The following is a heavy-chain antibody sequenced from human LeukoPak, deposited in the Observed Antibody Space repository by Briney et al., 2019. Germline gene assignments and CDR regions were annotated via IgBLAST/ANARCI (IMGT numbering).Heavy chain of an antibody. V-gene: IGHV3-21*01. J-gene: IGHJ6*03. CDR1: GFTFSSYS. Sequence: GSLRLSCAASGFTFSSYSVNWVRQAPGKGLEWVSSISSSSSYIYYADSVKGRCTISRDNAKNSLYLQMNSLRAEDTAVYYCARGLGYYYYMDVWGKGTTVTVSS. CDR3: ARGLGYYYYMDV. CDR2: ISSSSSYI.